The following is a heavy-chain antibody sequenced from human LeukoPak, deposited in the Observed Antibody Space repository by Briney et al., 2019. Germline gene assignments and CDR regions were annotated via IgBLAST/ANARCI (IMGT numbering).Heavy chain of an antibody. Sequence: GASLKISYKGSGYSFTSYWIGWVRPMPGKGLEWMGIIYPGDSDTRYSPSFQGQVTISADKSISTAYLQWSSLKASDTAMYYCARPRRWELLMGGYFDYWGQGTLVTVSS. CDR2: IYPGDSDT. CDR3: ARPRRWELLMGGYFDY. CDR1: GYSFTSYW. D-gene: IGHD1-26*01. V-gene: IGHV5-51*01. J-gene: IGHJ4*02.